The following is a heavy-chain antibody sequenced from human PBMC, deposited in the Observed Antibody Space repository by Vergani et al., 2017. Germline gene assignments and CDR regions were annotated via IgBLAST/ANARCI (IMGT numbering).Heavy chain of an antibody. V-gene: IGHV1-69*14. J-gene: IGHJ4*02. CDR3: AKDLETYCGGDCYLWGPGVDY. CDR2: IIPIFGTA. CDR1: GGTFSSYA. Sequence: QVQLVQSGAEVKKPGSSVKVSCKASGGTFSSYAISWVRQAPGQGLEWMGRIIPIFGTANYAQKFQGRVTITADKSTSTAYMELSSLRSEDTAVYYCAKDLETYCGGDCYLWGPGVDYWGQGTLVTVSS. D-gene: IGHD2-21*02.